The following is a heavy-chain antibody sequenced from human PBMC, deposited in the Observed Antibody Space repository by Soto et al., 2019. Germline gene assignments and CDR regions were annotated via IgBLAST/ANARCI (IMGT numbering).Heavy chain of an antibody. Sequence: GGALRISCAASGFTFSSYNINLVPPAPGKVLELVSYISSSSSTIYYADSVNGRFTISRDNAKNSLYLQMNSLRDEDTAVYYCAREGGSLNWFDPWGQGTLVTVSS. CDR2: ISSSSSTI. CDR3: AREGGSLNWFDP. J-gene: IGHJ5*02. V-gene: IGHV3-48*02. CDR1: GFTFSSYN. D-gene: IGHD1-26*01.